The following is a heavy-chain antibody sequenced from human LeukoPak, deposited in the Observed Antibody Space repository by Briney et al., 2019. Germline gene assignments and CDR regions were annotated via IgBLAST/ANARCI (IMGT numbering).Heavy chain of an antibody. J-gene: IGHJ3*02. Sequence: GGSLRLSCAASGFTFDDYAMHWVRQAPGKGLEWVSGISWNSGSIGYADSVKGRFTISRDNAKNSLYLQMNSLRAEDTALYYRAKLSNGRAFDIWGQGTMVTVSS. CDR1: GFTFDDYA. CDR2: ISWNSGSI. D-gene: IGHD4-11*01. V-gene: IGHV3-9*01. CDR3: AKLSNGRAFDI.